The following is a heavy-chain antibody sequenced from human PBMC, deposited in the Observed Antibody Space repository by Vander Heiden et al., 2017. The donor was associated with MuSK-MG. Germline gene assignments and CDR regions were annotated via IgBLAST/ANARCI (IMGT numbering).Heavy chain of an antibody. CDR2: INHSGST. CDR1: GGSFSGYY. V-gene: IGHV4-34*01. CDR3: ARTGSSWPDYYMDV. Sequence: QVQLQQWGAGLLKPSETLSLTCAVYGGSFSGYYWCWIRQPPGKGLEWIGEINHSGSTNYNPSLKSRVTISVDTSKNQFSLKLSSVTAADTAVYYCARTGSSWPDYYMDVWGKGTTVTVSS. J-gene: IGHJ6*03. D-gene: IGHD6-13*01.